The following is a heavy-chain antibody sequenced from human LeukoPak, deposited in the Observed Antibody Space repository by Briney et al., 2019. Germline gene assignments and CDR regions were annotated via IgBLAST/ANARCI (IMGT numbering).Heavy chain of an antibody. D-gene: IGHD3-16*01. CDR3: AKALGVVDFFDY. Sequence: GGSLRLSCAASGFTFSNYAITWVRQAPGKGLEWVSTIIGRGDSTYYADSVKGRFTISRDNSKNTLYLRMNSLRAEDTALYYCAKALGVVDFFDYWGQGTLVTVSS. CDR2: IIGRGDST. V-gene: IGHV3-23*01. CDR1: GFTFSNYA. J-gene: IGHJ4*02.